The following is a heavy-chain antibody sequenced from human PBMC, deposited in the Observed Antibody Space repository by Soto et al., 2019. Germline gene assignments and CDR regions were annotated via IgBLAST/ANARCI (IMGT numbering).Heavy chain of an antibody. J-gene: IGHJ5*02. Sequence: PSETLSLTCAVSGGSISSGGYSWSWIRQPPGKGLEWIGYIYHSGSTYYNPSLKSRVTISVDRSKNQFSLKLTSVTAADTAVYYCARVPGPWGQVTLVTVSS. D-gene: IGHD3-10*01. CDR2: IYHSGST. V-gene: IGHV4-30-2*01. CDR3: ARVPGP. CDR1: GGSISSGGYS.